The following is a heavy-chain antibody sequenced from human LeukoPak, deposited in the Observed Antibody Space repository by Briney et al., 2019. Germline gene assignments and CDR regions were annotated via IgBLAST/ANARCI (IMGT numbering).Heavy chain of an antibody. CDR3: AKDRKDYYDSSGYYVPSDY. D-gene: IGHD3-22*01. CDR1: GFTFSSYA. J-gene: IGHJ4*02. CDR2: ISYDGSNK. V-gene: IGHV3-30*04. Sequence: GGSLRLSCAASGFTFSSYAMHWVRQAPGKGLEWVAVISYDGSNKYYADSVKGRFTISRDNSKNTLYLQMNSLRAEDTAVYYCAKDRKDYYDSSGYYVPSDYWGQGTLVTVSS.